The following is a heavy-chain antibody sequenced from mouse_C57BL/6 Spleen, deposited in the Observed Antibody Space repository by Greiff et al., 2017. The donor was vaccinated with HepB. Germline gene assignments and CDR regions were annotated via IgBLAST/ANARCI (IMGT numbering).Heavy chain of an antibody. CDR1: GYTFTDYN. CDR3: ARRVYYDYDGYAMDY. J-gene: IGHJ4*01. Sequence: SGPELVKPGASVKMSCKASGYTFTDYNMHWVKQSHGKSLEWIGYINPNNGGTSYNQKFKGKATLTVNKSSSTAYMELRSLTSEDSAVYYCARRVYYDYDGYAMDYWGQGTSVTVSS. D-gene: IGHD2-4*01. CDR2: INPNNGGT. V-gene: IGHV1-22*01.